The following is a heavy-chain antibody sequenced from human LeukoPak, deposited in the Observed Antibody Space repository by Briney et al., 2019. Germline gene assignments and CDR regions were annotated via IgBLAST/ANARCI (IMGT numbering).Heavy chain of an antibody. CDR3: ARDVRYGDYAGWFDP. CDR1: GFTFSSYA. Sequence: SGGSLRLSCAASGFTFSSYAMHWVRQAPGKGLEWVAVIPYDGSNKYYADSVKGRFTITRDNAKNSLYLQMNSLRAEDTAVYYCARDVRYGDYAGWFDPWGQGTLVTVFS. CDR2: IPYDGSNK. J-gene: IGHJ5*02. V-gene: IGHV3-30-3*01. D-gene: IGHD4-17*01.